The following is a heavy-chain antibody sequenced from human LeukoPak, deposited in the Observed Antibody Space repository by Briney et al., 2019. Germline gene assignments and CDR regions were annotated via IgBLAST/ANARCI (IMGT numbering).Heavy chain of an antibody. CDR3: ARQLVYDYFDY. CDR1: GFTFSDYY. D-gene: IGHD6-13*01. V-gene: IGHV3-11*06. Sequence: KAGGSLRLSCAASGFTFSDYYMSWIRQAPGKGLEWVSYISSSSSYTNYADSVKGRFTISRDNARNSLYLQMNSLRAEDTAVYYCARQLVYDYFDYWGQGTLVTVSP. J-gene: IGHJ4*02. CDR2: ISSSSSYT.